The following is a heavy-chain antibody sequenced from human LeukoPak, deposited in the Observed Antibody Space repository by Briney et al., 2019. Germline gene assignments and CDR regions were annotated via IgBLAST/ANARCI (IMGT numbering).Heavy chain of an antibody. D-gene: IGHD4-17*01. Sequence: GGSLRLSCAASGFTFSSYAMSWVRQAPGKGLVWVSTISGSGSTTSYADSVKGRFTISRDNSKNTLFLQMNSLRADDTAVYYCAKDLYKVLTTVFDYWGQGTLVTVSS. CDR3: AKDLYKVLTTVFDY. CDR1: GFTFSSYA. CDR2: ISGSGSTT. V-gene: IGHV3-23*01. J-gene: IGHJ4*02.